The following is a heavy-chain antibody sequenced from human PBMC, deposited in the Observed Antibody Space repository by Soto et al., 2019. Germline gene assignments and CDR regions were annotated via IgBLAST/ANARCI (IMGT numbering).Heavy chain of an antibody. D-gene: IGHD4-17*01. CDR2: ISAYNGNT. V-gene: IGHV1-18*01. CDR1: GYTFTSYG. CDR3: ATYEYGDYAFDI. J-gene: IGHJ3*02. Sequence: VSVSCKASGYTFTSYGINWVRQAPGQGLEWMGWISAYNGNTNYAQKLQGRVTMTTDTSTSTAYMELRSLRSDDTAVYYCATYEYGDYAFDIWGQGTMVTVSS.